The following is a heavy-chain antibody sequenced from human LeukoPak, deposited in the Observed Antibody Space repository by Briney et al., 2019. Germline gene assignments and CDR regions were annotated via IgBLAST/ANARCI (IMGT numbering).Heavy chain of an antibody. CDR1: GLTLSSYS. CDR2: ISSSSSYI. Sequence: PGGSLRLSCAASGLTLSSYSMNWVRQAPGKGLEWVSSISSSSSYIYYADSVKGRFTISRDNAKKSLYLQMNSLRAEDTAVYYCARARDMITFGGVIVPPLLGMDVWGQGTTVTVSS. D-gene: IGHD3-16*02. CDR3: ARARDMITFGGVIVPPLLGMDV. V-gene: IGHV3-21*01. J-gene: IGHJ6*02.